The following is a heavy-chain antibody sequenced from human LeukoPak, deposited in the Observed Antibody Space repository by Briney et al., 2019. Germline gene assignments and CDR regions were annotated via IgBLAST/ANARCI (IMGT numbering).Heavy chain of an antibody. Sequence: ASVKVSCKASGYTFTSYYMHWVRQAPGQGLEWMGIINPSGGGTSYAQKFQGRVTMTRDTSTSTVYMELSSLRSEDTAVYYCARVVFVGDGYKSYYFDYWGQGTLVTVSS. J-gene: IGHJ4*02. V-gene: IGHV1-46*01. D-gene: IGHD5-24*01. CDR2: INPSGGGT. CDR1: GYTFTSYY. CDR3: ARVVFVGDGYKSYYFDY.